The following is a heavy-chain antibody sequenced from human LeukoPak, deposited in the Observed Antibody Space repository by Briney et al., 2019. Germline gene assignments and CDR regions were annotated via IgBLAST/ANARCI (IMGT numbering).Heavy chain of an antibody. CDR2: IYHSGST. D-gene: IGHD6-19*01. CDR3: AREYSSGWYGWFDP. J-gene: IGHJ5*02. V-gene: IGHV4-38-2*02. Sequence: PSETLSLTCTVSGYSISSGYYWGWIRQPPGKGLEWIGSIYHSGSTYYNPSLKSRVTISVDTSKNQFSLKLSSVTAADTAVYYCAREYSSGWYGWFDPWGQGTLVTVSS. CDR1: GYSISSGYY.